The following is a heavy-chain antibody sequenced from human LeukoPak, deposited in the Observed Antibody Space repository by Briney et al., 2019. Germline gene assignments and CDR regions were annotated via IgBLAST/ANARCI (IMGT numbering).Heavy chain of an antibody. CDR1: GFTFSSYW. CDR2: IKSDGST. V-gene: IGHV3-74*01. Sequence: GGSLRLSCAASGFTFSSYWMHWVRQTPGKGLMWVARIKSDGSTIYADSVQGRFTISRDNAKNTVYLQMNSLRVDDTAIYYCTRAITYFYGSVTYDWFDSWGQGTRVTVSS. J-gene: IGHJ5*01. D-gene: IGHD3-10*01. CDR3: TRAITYFYGSVTYDWFDS.